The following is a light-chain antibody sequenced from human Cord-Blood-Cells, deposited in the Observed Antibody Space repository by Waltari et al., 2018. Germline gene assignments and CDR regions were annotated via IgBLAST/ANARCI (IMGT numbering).Light chain of an antibody. V-gene: IGLV2-23*01. CDR1: SSDVGSYNL. J-gene: IGLJ3*02. CDR3: CSYAGSSTLV. Sequence: QSALTQPASVSGSPGQSITISCTGTSSDVGSYNLVSWYQQHPGKATKLMLYEGSKRPSGVSNRFSGSQSGNTASLTISGLQAEDEADYYCCSYAGSSTLVFGGGTKLTVL. CDR2: EGS.